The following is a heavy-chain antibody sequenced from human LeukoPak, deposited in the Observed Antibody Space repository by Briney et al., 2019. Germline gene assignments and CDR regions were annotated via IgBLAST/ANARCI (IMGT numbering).Heavy chain of an antibody. Sequence: SETLSLTCTVSGGSISSSSYYWGWIRQPPGKGLEWIGSIYYSGSTYYNPSLKSRVTISVDTSKNQFSLKLSSVTAADTAVYYCARVRVSPATGLIDYWGQGTLVTVSS. CDR3: ARVRVSPATGLIDY. J-gene: IGHJ4*02. CDR1: GGSISSSSYY. D-gene: IGHD6-25*01. CDR2: IYYSGST. V-gene: IGHV4-39*07.